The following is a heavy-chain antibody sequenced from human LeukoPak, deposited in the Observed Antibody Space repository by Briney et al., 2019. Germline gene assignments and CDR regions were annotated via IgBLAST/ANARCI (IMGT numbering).Heavy chain of an antibody. V-gene: IGHV3-23*01. J-gene: IGHJ5*02. Sequence: GGALRLSCAASGFTFSSFSIRWGRPAPGKGGGWGPTINSSGGKNYAESVKGRFTISRDNSKKTLYLQMNSLRPEDTAVYYCTKGGSFSGSYYINWFDPWGQGTLATVSS. D-gene: IGHD3-10*01. CDR1: GFTFSSFS. CDR2: INSSGGK. CDR3: TKGGSFSGSYYINWFDP.